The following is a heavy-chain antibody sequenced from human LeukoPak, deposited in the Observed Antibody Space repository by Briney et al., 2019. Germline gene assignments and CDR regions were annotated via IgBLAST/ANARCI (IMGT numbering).Heavy chain of an antibody. CDR1: GGSISSSSYY. CDR3: ARVAYSGYEFFDY. D-gene: IGHD5-12*01. J-gene: IGHJ4*02. V-gene: IGHV4-39*07. CDR2: IYYSGST. Sequence: SETLSLTCTVSGGSISSSSYYWGWIRQPPGKGLEWIGSIYYSGSTNYNPSLKSRVTISVDTSKNQFSLKLSSVTAADTAVYYCARVAYSGYEFFDYWGQGTLVTVSS.